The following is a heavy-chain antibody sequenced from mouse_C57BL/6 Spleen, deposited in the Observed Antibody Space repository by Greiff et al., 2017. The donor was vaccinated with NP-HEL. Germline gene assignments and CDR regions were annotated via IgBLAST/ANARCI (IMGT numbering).Heavy chain of an antibody. J-gene: IGHJ2*01. CDR2: INPNNGGT. Sequence: EVQLQQSGPELVKPGASVKISCKASGYTFTDYYMNWVKQSHGKSLEWIGDINPNNGGTSYNQKFKGKATLTVDKSSSTAYMELRSLTSVDSAVYYCARWITTVVGYFDYWGQGTTLTVSS. CDR1: GYTFTDYY. CDR3: ARWITTVVGYFDY. D-gene: IGHD1-1*01. V-gene: IGHV1-26*01.